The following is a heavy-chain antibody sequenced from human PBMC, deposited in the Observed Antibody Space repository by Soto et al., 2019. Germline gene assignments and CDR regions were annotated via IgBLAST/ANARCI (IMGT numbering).Heavy chain of an antibody. D-gene: IGHD1-26*01. CDR1: GGSFSGYY. CDR2: INHSGST. CDR3: ARVRYSGSYDARNAFDI. J-gene: IGHJ3*02. Sequence: QVQLQQWGAGLLKPSETLSLTCAVYGGSFSGYYWSWIRQPPGKGLEWIGEINHSGSTNYNPSLTSRVTISVDTSKNQFSLKLSSVTAADTAVYYCARVRYSGSYDARNAFDIWGQGTMVTVSS. V-gene: IGHV4-34*01.